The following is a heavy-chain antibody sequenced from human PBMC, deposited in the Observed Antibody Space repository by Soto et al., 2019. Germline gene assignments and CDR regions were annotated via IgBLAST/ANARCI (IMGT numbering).Heavy chain of an antibody. CDR2: INPNSGGT. CDR3: ALSGSGSPLTLFDY. CDR1: GYTFTGYY. Sequence: AASVKVSCKASGYTFTGYYMHWVRQAPGQGLEWMGWINPNSGGTNYAQKFQGRVTITADKSTSTAYMELSSLRSEDTAVYYCALSGSGSPLTLFDYWGQGTLVTVSS. J-gene: IGHJ4*02. V-gene: IGHV1-2*02. D-gene: IGHD3-10*01.